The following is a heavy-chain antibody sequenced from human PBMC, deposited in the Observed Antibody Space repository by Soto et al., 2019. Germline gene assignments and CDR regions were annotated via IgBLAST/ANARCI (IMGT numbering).Heavy chain of an antibody. CDR2: ISAYNGNT. D-gene: IGHD6-6*01. CDR1: GYTFTSYG. V-gene: IGHV1-18*04. Sequence: ASVKVSCKASGYTFTSYGISWVRQAPGQGLEWMGWISAYNGNTNYAQKLQGRVTMTTDTSTSTAYMELRSLRSDDTDVYYCARRYSSSLYYYCGMDVWGQGTTVTVSS. CDR3: ARRYSSSLYYYCGMDV. J-gene: IGHJ6*02.